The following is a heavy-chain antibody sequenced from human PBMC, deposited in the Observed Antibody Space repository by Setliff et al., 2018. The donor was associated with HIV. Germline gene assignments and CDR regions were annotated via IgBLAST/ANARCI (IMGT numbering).Heavy chain of an antibody. V-gene: IGHV4-39*07. CDR2: IYTSGST. J-gene: IGHJ4*02. CDR3: ARGLNSYGSGSYLPLGY. Sequence: PSETLSLTCILSGGSISTSNYYWGWIRQPPGKGLEWIGRIYTSGSTNYNPSLKSRVTISVDTSKNQFSLKLNSVIAADTAVYYCARGLNSYGSGSYLPLGYWGQGTLVTVSS. D-gene: IGHD3-10*01. CDR1: GGSISTSNYY.